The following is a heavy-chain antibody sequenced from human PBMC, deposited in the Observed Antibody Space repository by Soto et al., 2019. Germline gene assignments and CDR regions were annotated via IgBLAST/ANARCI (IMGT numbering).Heavy chain of an antibody. J-gene: IGHJ4*02. V-gene: IGHV2-26*01. CDR3: ARISYDSSGYYYASYDY. D-gene: IGHD3-22*01. Sequence: SGPTLVNPTETLTLTCTVSGFSLSNARMGVSWIRQPPGKALEWLAHIFSNDEKSYSTSLKSRLTISKDTSKSQVVLTMTNMDPVDTATYYCARISYDSSGYYYASYDYWGQGTLVTVSS. CDR1: GFSLSNARMG. CDR2: IFSNDEK.